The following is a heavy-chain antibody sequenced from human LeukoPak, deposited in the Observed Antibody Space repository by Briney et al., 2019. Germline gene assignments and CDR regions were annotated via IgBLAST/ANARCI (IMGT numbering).Heavy chain of an antibody. CDR1: GYTFTSHG. CDR2: ISAYNGNT. D-gene: IGHD3-3*01. J-gene: IGHJ4*02. V-gene: IGHV1-18*01. Sequence: ASVKVSCKASGYTFTSHGISWVRQAPGQGLEWMGWISAYNGNTNYAQKLQGRVTMTTDTSTSTAYMELRSLRSDDTAVYYCARGDTIFGVVINFDYWGQGTLVTVSS. CDR3: ARGDTIFGVVINFDY.